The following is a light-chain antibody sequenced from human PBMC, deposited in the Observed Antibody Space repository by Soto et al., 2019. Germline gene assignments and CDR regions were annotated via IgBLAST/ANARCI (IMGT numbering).Light chain of an antibody. J-gene: IGKJ1*01. CDR2: AAS. Sequence: DIQLTQSPSFLSASVGDRVTITCRASQGISFYVAWYQQRPGRAPQLLIYAASALQTGVPSRFSGSGSGTDFTLTITNLQPEDSGTYYCQHPKWAFGQGTTVEI. CDR3: QHPKWA. V-gene: IGKV1-9*01. CDR1: QGISFY.